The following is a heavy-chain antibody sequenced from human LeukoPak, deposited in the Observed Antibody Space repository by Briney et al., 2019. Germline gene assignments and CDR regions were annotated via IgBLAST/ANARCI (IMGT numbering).Heavy chain of an antibody. J-gene: IGHJ4*02. V-gene: IGHV3-7*01. D-gene: IGHD6-19*01. Sequence: GGSLRLSCAASRLTFSHYWMSWVRQAPGKGLEWVAAINQDGDRTEYVDSVKGRFSISRDSATNSWHLQMSSLRVDDTALYYCATLVFSGGWCPGYWGQGTLVTVSS. CDR2: INQDGDRT. CDR3: ATLVFSGGWCPGY. CDR1: RLTFSHYW.